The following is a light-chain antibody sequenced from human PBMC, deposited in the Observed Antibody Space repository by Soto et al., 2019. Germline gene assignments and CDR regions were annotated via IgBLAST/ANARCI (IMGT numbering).Light chain of an antibody. Sequence: IVMTQSPATLSMSPGQRASLYCRASPNIGSNLAWYQQKAGQAPRLLISGASTRATGVPARFSGRGSGEEFTLTISSLQSEDCAVYCFQHYNSWRHTFGQGTK. CDR3: QHYNSWRHT. J-gene: IGKJ2*01. CDR1: PNIGSN. CDR2: GAS. V-gene: IGKV3-15*01.